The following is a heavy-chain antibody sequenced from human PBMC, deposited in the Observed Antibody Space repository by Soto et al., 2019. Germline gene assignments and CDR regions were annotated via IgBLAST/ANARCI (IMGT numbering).Heavy chain of an antibody. CDR2: IYWDDDK. CDR3: AHRAHGRYFDWLLITHYMDV. J-gene: IGHJ6*03. CDR1: GFSLSTSGVG. V-gene: IGHV2-5*02. Sequence: SGPTLVKPTQTLTLTCTFSGFSLSTSGVGVGWIRQPPGKALEWLALIYWDDDKRYSPSLKSRLTITKDTSKNQVVLTMTNMDPVDTATYYCAHRAHGRYFDWLLITHYMDVWGKGTTVTVSS. D-gene: IGHD3-9*01.